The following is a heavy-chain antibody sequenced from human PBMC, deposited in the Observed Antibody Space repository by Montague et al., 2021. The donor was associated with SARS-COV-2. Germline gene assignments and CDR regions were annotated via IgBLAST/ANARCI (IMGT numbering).Heavy chain of an antibody. V-gene: IGHV3-23*03. CDR1: GFTFSGSP. CDR3: AKVGDLMAGYYLVNLDN. J-gene: IGHJ4*02. Sequence: SLRLSCAASGFTFSGSPMSWVRQAPGKGLEWVSVIHSGGRSSYYGKSVEGRFTVSRDNSKNTVYLQMNNLRAEDTAVYYCAKVGDLMAGYYLVNLDNWGQGTLVTVSS. CDR2: IHSGGRSS. D-gene: IGHD3-9*01.